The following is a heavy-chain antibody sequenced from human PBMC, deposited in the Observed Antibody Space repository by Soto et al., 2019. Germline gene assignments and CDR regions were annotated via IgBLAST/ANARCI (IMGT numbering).Heavy chain of an antibody. CDR2: VYYSGST. D-gene: IGHD5-12*01. V-gene: IGHV4-59*01. CDR3: VSEVLRLGFDY. CDR1: GGSISSYY. J-gene: IGHJ4*02. Sequence: SETLSLTCTVSGGSISSYYWSWIRQPPGKRLEWIGYVYYSGSTNYNPSLKSRVTISLDMSKNQFSLKLSSVTAADTAVYYCVSEVLRLGFDYWGQGTLVTVSS.